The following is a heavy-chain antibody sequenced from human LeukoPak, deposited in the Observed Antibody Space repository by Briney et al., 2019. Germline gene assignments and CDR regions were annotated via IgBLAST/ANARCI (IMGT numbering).Heavy chain of an antibody. CDR2: ISAYNGNT. Sequence: GASVKVSCKASGYTFTSYSISWVRQAPGQGLEWMGWISAYNGNTNYAQKLQGRVTMTTDTSTSTAYMELRSLRSDDTAVYYCARGATYYYDSSGYYFDYWGQGTLVTVSS. V-gene: IGHV1-18*01. D-gene: IGHD3-22*01. CDR3: ARGATYYYDSSGYYFDY. J-gene: IGHJ4*02. CDR1: GYTFTSYS.